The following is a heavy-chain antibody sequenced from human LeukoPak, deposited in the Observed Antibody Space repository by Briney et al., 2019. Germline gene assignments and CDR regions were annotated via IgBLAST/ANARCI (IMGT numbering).Heavy chain of an antibody. V-gene: IGHV3-20*04. CDR2: INWNGGST. CDR3: AAPVDLYDWYYFDY. Sequence: GGSLRLSCAASGFTFDDYGMSWVRQAPGKGLEWVSGINWNGGSTGYADSVKGRFTISRDNSKNTLYLQMNSLRAEDTAVYYRAAPVDLYDWYYFDYWGQGTLVTVSS. CDR1: GFTFDDYG. D-gene: IGHD3-9*01. J-gene: IGHJ4*02.